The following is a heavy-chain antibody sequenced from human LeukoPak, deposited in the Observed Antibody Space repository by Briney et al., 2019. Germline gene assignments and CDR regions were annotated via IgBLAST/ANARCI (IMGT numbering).Heavy chain of an antibody. V-gene: IGHV3-21*01. D-gene: IGHD6-19*01. Sequence: GGSLRLSWASSGFTFTAYSMNWVRQAPGRGLEWISFISSTGHYIYYADSLKGRFTISRDNANSSLYLQISTLKAEDTAVYYCTRQWLRVMDVWGKGTTVTVSS. J-gene: IGHJ6*04. CDR2: ISSTGHYI. CDR1: GFTFTAYS. CDR3: TRQWLRVMDV.